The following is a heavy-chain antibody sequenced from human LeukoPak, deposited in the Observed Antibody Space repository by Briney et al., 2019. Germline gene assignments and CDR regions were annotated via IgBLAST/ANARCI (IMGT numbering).Heavy chain of an antibody. D-gene: IGHD4-17*01. CDR3: ARVYGDYVDY. J-gene: IGHJ4*02. CDR2: IYYSGST. Sequence: PSETLSLTCTVSVGSISSYYWSWIRQPPGKGLEWIGYIYYSGSTNYNPSLKSRVTISVDTSKNQFSLKLSSVTAADTAVYYCARVYGDYVDYWGQGTLVTVSS. V-gene: IGHV4-59*01. CDR1: VGSISSYY.